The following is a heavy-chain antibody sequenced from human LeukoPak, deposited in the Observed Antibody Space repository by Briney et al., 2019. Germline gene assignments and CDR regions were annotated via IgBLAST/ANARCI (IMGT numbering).Heavy chain of an antibody. D-gene: IGHD3-3*01. CDR2: IYYSGST. CDR3: ARAQVLGVALFFDY. V-gene: IGHV4-59*11. J-gene: IGHJ4*02. CDR1: GGSISSHY. Sequence: SETLSLTCTVSGGSISSHYWSWIRQPPGKGLEWIGYIYYSGSTNYNPFLKSRVTISVDTSKNQFSLKLSSVTAADTAVYYCARAQVLGVALFFDYWGQGTLVTVSS.